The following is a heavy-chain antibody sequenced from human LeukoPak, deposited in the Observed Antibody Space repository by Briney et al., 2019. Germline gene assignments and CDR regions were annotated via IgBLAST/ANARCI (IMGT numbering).Heavy chain of an antibody. D-gene: IGHD6-19*01. Sequence: SETLSLTCTVSGGSISSYYWSWIRQPAGKGLEWIGRIYTSGSTNYNPSLKSRVTMSVDTSRNQFSLRLTSVTAADTAVYYCSRAVEPNGRSLDSWGQGTLVTVSS. J-gene: IGHJ4*02. V-gene: IGHV4-4*07. CDR2: IYTSGST. CDR1: GGSISSYY. CDR3: SRAVEPNGRSLDS.